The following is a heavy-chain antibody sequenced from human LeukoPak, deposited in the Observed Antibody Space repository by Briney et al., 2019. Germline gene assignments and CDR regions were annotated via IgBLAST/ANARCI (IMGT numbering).Heavy chain of an antibody. Sequence: ASVKVSCKASGYTFTGYYMHWVRQAPGQGLELMGWINPNSGGTNYAQKFQGRVTMTRDTSISTAYMELSRLRSDDTAVYYCGKQLIYYYYGMDVWGQGTTVTVSS. J-gene: IGHJ6*02. V-gene: IGHV1-2*02. CDR1: GYTFTGYY. CDR3: GKQLIYYYYGMDV. CDR2: INPNSGGT. D-gene: IGHD6-13*01.